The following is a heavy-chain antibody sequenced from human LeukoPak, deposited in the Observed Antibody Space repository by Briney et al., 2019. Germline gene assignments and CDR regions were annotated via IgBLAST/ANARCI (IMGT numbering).Heavy chain of an antibody. Sequence: PGGCLRLSCAASGFTFSNYNMNWVRQAPGKGLEWVSSISSSSRYIYYADSVKGRFTISRDNAKNSLYLQMSGLRAEDTAVYYCARDRVAAAPRKSSLDVWGKGTTVTVSS. D-gene: IGHD6-13*01. V-gene: IGHV3-21*01. CDR1: GFTFSNYN. CDR2: ISSSSRYI. CDR3: ARDRVAAAPRKSSLDV. J-gene: IGHJ6*04.